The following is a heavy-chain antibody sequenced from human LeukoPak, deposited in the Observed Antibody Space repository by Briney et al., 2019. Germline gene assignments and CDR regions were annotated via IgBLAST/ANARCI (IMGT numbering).Heavy chain of an antibody. CDR1: GFTFSNFA. V-gene: IGHV3-23*01. J-gene: IGHJ5*02. D-gene: IGHD3-10*01. CDR3: AKDSDPSGWYGSRSDH. Sequence: PGGSLRLSCAASGFTFSNFAMSWVRQAPGKGLEWVSAISGSDDSTYYADSLTGRFTISIDNSKNTVYLQMKSLRAEDTAVYYCAKDSDPSGWYGSRSDHWGQGTLVAVSS. CDR2: ISGSDDST.